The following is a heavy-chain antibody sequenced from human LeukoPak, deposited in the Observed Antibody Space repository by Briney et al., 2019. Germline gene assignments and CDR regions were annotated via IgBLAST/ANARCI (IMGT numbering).Heavy chain of an antibody. CDR3: ATVAVIAVGGFDY. J-gene: IGHJ4*02. D-gene: IGHD6-19*01. CDR1: GFTFSNAW. V-gene: IGHV3-15*01. Sequence: GGSLRLSCAASGFTFSNAWMSWVRQAPGKGLEWVGRIKNKAVGGTTDYAAPVKGSFTISRDDSKNTLYLLMNSLKTEDTAVYYCATVAVIAVGGFDYWGQGTLVTVSS. CDR2: IKNKAVGGTT.